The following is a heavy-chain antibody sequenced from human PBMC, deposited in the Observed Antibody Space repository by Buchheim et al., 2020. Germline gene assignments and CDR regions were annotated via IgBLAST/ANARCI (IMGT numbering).Heavy chain of an antibody. CDR1: GFTFSNYG. V-gene: IGHV3-30*18. CDR2: ISYDGSSQ. D-gene: IGHD3-22*01. Sequence: QVQLVESGGGVVQPGRSLRLSCVASGFTFSNYGMHWVRQAPGKGLEWVALISYDGSSQYYADSVKGRFTVSRGNSKNTLSLQMNSLRAEDTAVYYCAKCYYDSSGYFRSPNYDYWGQGTL. CDR3: AKCYYDSSGYFRSPNYDY. J-gene: IGHJ4*02.